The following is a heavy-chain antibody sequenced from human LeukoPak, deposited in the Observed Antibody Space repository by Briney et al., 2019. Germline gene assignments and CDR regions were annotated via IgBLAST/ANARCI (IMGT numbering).Heavy chain of an antibody. V-gene: IGHV3-23*01. CDR2: ITDSDSGT. D-gene: IGHD6-13*01. CDR3: AKAYGYSSSWTSNYYFYGLDV. CDR1: GFTFRSYA. Sequence: GGSLRLSCAAPGFTFRSYAMSWVRQAPGKGLEWVSAITDSDSGTYYADSVKGRFTISRDNSKNTLYLQMNSLRAEDTAVCYCAKAYGYSSSWTSNYYFYGLDVWGQGTTVTVSS. J-gene: IGHJ6*02.